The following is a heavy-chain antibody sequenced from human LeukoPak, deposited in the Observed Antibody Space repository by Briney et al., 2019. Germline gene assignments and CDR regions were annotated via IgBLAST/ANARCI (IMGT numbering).Heavy chain of an antibody. V-gene: IGHV4-4*02. CDR3: ARHRSGWLQSSFDY. J-gene: IGHJ4*02. D-gene: IGHD5-24*01. CDR1: GGSISSSNW. Sequence: SETLSLTCTVSGGSISSSNWWSWVRQPPGKGLEWIGEIYYSGSTKYNPSLKSRVTISVDKSKNQFSLKLSSVTAADTAVYYCARHRSGWLQSSFDYWGQGTLVTVSS. CDR2: IYYSGST.